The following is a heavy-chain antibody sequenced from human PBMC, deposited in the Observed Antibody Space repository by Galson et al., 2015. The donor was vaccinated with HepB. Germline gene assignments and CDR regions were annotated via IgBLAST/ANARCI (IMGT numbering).Heavy chain of an antibody. J-gene: IGHJ6*03. CDR1: GASISNFY. V-gene: IGHV4-59*01. CDR3: VSSPSDISSRFYHMDV. D-gene: IGHD6-13*01. Sequence: SETLSLTCTVSGASISNFYWIWIRQPPGKGLEWIGYIYKSGSTNYNPSLRSRVTISLDPSKNQFSLKLSSLTAADTAAYYCVSSPSDISSRFYHMDVWGKGTTVTVSS. CDR2: IYKSGST.